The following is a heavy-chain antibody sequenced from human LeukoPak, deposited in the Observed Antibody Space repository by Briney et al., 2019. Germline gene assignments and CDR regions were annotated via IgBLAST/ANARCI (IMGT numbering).Heavy chain of an antibody. CDR3: ARNYDILTDFDY. V-gene: IGHV5-51*01. CDR1: GYSFTSYW. CDR2: IYPDHSET. D-gene: IGHD3-9*01. J-gene: IGHJ4*02. Sequence: GESLKISCKGSGYSFTSYWIGWVRQMPGKGLEWMVIIYPDHSETRYSPSFQGQVTISADKSISTAYLQWSSLKASENDMYYCARNYDILTDFDYWGQGTMVTVSS.